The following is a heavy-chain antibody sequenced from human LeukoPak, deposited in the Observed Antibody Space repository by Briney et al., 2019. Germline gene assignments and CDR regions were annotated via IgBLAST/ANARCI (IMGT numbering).Heavy chain of an antibody. CDR3: ARDGSGDSSGWYGRSYNWFDP. D-gene: IGHD6-19*01. V-gene: IGHV1-18*01. J-gene: IGHJ5*02. Sequence: ASVKVSCKAPGYTFTSYGISWVRQAPGQGLEWMGWISAYNGNTNYAQKLQGRVTMTTDTSTSTAYMELRSLRSDDTAVYYCARDGSGDSSGWYGRSYNWFDPWGQGTLVTVSS. CDR1: GYTFTSYG. CDR2: ISAYNGNT.